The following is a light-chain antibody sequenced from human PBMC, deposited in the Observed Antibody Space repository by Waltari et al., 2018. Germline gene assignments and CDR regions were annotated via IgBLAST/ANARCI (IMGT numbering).Light chain of an antibody. CDR2: GAS. J-gene: IGKJ2*01. Sequence: EIVLTQSPGTLSLSPGERAILSCRASQSVSSFLAWYQQKPGQAPRLLIYGASSRAAGIPDRFSGSGSGTDFTLTISRLEPEDFALYYCQQYGSSPPNTFGQGTELEI. V-gene: IGKV3-20*01. CDR3: QQYGSSPPNT. CDR1: QSVSSF.